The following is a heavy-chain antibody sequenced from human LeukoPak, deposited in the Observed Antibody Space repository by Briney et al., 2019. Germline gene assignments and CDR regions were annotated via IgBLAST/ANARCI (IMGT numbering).Heavy chain of an antibody. D-gene: IGHD6-19*01. CDR3: ARAPYSSGWYLGAFDI. CDR2: ISAYNGNT. CDR1: GGTFSSYA. J-gene: IGHJ3*02. Sequence: ASVKVSCKASGGTFSSYAISWVRQAPGQGLGWMGWISAYNGNTNYAQKLQGRVTMTTDTSTSTAYMELRSLRSDDTAVYYCARAPYSSGWYLGAFDIWGQGTMVTVSS. V-gene: IGHV1-18*01.